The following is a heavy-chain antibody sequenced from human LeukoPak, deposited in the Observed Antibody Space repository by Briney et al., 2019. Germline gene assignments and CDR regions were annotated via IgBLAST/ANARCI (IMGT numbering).Heavy chain of an antibody. V-gene: IGHV3-23*01. CDR3: AKGHTGFGGLYFDY. J-gene: IGHJ4*02. CDR1: GFTFSTYA. Sequence: GGSLRLSCAASGFTFSTYAMSWVRQAPGKGLEWVSAISSSGGSTYYADSVKGRFTISRDNSKNTLYLQMNSLRAEDTAAYYCAKGHTGFGGLYFDYWGQGTLVTVSS. D-gene: IGHD3-10*01. CDR2: ISSSGGST.